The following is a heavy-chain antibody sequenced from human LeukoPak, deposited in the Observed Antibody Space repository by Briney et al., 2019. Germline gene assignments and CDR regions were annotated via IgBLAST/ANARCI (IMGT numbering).Heavy chain of an antibody. CDR1: GFTFSSYG. J-gene: IGHJ4*02. V-gene: IGHV1-2*06. CDR3: ARDYCSSTSCLFDY. CDR2: INPNTGGT. D-gene: IGHD2-2*01. Sequence: PGGSLRLSCAASGFTFSSYGMHWVRQAPGQGLEWMGRINPNTGGTDYAQKFQGRVTMARDTSISTAYMDLSRLRSDDTAVYYCARDYCSSTSCLFDYWGQGTLVTVSS.